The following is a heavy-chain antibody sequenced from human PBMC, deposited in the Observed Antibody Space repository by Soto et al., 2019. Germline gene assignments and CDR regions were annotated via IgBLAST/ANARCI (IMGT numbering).Heavy chain of an antibody. CDR3: AKDVGGHYCTPTSCLYFFHS. D-gene: IGHD2-2*01. CDR1: GFSFNNYA. J-gene: IGHJ4*02. Sequence: GGSLRLSCAASGFSFNNYAMNWVRQAPGQGLEWVSTISDSGSTYYADSVKGRFTISRDNSKNTLYLQMKSLRAEDTAVYFCAKDVGGHYCTPTSCLYFFHSWGRGTLGTVSS. V-gene: IGHV3-23*01. CDR2: ISDSGST.